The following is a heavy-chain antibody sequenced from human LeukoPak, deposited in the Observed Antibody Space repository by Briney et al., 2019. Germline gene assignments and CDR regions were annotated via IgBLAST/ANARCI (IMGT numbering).Heavy chain of an antibody. CDR1: GFTFDDYA. V-gene: IGHV3-9*01. CDR2: ISWNSGTI. CDR3: AKDRSGSYFDAFDI. Sequence: GGSLRLSCAASGFTFDDYAIHWVRQAPGKGLEWVSGISWNSGTIGYADSVKGRFTISRDNAKNSLYLQMNSLRAEDTALYYCAKDRSGSYFDAFDIWGQGTKVTVSS. D-gene: IGHD1-26*01. J-gene: IGHJ3*02.